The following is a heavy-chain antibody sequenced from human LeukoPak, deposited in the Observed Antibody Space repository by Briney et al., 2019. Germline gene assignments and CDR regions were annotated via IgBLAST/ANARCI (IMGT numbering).Heavy chain of an antibody. D-gene: IGHD6-13*01. Sequence: GGSLRLSCAASGFTFSSYAMHWVRQAPGKGLEYVSAISSNGGSTYYANSVKGRFTISRDNAKNSLYLQMNSLRAEDTAVYYCARLAAAGTGDYWGQGTLVTVSS. J-gene: IGHJ4*02. CDR2: ISSNGGST. V-gene: IGHV3-64*01. CDR3: ARLAAAGTGDY. CDR1: GFTFSSYA.